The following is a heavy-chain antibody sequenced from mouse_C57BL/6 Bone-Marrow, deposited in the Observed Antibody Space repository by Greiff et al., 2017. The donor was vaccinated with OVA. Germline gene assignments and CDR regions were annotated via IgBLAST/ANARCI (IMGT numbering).Heavy chain of an antibody. J-gene: IGHJ2*01. CDR1: GYAFTNYL. D-gene: IGHD1-1*01. CDR3: ARGGGSDPPFDY. Sequence: VQLQQSGAELVRPGTSVKVSCKASGYAFTNYLIEWVKQRPGQGLEWIGVINPGSGGTNYNEKFKGKATLTADKSSSTAYMQLSSLTSEDSAVYCCARGGGSDPPFDYWGQGTTLTVSS. V-gene: IGHV1-54*01. CDR2: INPGSGGT.